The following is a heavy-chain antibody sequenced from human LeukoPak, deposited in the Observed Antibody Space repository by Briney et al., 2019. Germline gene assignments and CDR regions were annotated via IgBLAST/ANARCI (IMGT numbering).Heavy chain of an antibody. CDR3: ARGTVVITSPDDY. D-gene: IGHD3-22*01. J-gene: IGHJ4*02. Sequence: KPGGSLRLSCAASGFTFSSYSMNWVRQAPGKGLEWVSSISSSSSYIYYADSVKGRFTISRDNAKNSLYLQMNSLRAEDTAVYYCARGTVVITSPDDYWGQGTLVTVSS. V-gene: IGHV3-21*01. CDR2: ISSSSSYI. CDR1: GFTFSSYS.